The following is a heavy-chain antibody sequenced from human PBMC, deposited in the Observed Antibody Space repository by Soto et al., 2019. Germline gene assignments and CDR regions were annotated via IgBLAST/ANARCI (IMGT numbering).Heavy chain of an antibody. CDR2: ISSSSSTI. V-gene: IGHV3-48*01. J-gene: IGHJ1*01. Sequence: GGSLRLSCAASGFNFSSYSMNWVRQAPGKGLEWVSYISSSSSTIYYADSVKGRFTISRDNAKNSLYLQMNSLRAEDTAVYYCARDLGSSWYPEYFQHWGQGTRVTVSS. CDR1: GFNFSSYS. CDR3: ARDLGSSWYPEYFQH. D-gene: IGHD6-13*01.